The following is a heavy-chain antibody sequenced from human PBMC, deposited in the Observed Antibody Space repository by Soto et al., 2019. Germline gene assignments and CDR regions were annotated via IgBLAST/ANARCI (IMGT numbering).Heavy chain of an antibody. CDR1: GFTVSSNY. CDR2: IYSGDAT. V-gene: IGHV3-53*01. CDR3: ARIGGVGVVDY. J-gene: IGHJ4*02. D-gene: IGHD2-8*02. Sequence: EVQLVESGGGLIQPGGSLRLSCAASGFTVSSNYMGWVRQAPGKGLEWVSVIYSGDATYYADSVKGRFTISRDNSKNTLFLQMNSLRAEDTAVYYCARIGGVGVVDYWGQGSLVTVSS.